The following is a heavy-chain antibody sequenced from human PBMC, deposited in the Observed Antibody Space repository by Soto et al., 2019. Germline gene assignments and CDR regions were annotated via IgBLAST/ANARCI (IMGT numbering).Heavy chain of an antibody. V-gene: IGHV3-30*18. CDR3: AKDLDYPYYFDY. CDR1: GFTFSSYG. Sequence: QVQLVESGGGVVQPGRSLRLSCAASGFTFSSYGMHWVRQAPGKGLEWVAVISYDGSNKFYADSVKGRFIISRDNSKNTLYLQVNSLRAEDTAVYFCAKDLDYPYYFDYWGQGTLVTVSS. D-gene: IGHD5-12*01. J-gene: IGHJ4*02. CDR2: ISYDGSNK.